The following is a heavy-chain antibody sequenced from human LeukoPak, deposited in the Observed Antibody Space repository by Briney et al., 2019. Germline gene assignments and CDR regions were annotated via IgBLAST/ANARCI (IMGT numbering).Heavy chain of an antibody. V-gene: IGHV3-30*02. CDR3: AKEAGSGSYSAYYYYYVDV. CDR2: IRSDGINK. Sequence: PGGSLRLSCAASGFTFSNYGMHWVRQAPGKGLEWVAFIRSDGINKYHADSVKGRFTISRDNSKNTLYLQMNSLRAGDTAVYYCAKEAGSGSYSAYYYYYVDVWGKGTTVTVSS. CDR1: GFTFSNYG. J-gene: IGHJ6*03. D-gene: IGHD3-10*01.